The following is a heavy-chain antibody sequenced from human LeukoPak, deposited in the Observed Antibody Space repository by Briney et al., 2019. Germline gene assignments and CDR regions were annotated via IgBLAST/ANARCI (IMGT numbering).Heavy chain of an antibody. CDR3: ARDSSGWYSGGYYYYGMDV. Sequence: SETLSLTCTVSGGSISSYYWSWIRQPPGKGLEWIGYIYYSGSTNYNPSLKSRVTISVDTSKNQFSLKLSSVTAADTAVYYCARDSSGWYSGGYYYYGMDVWGQGTTVTVS. D-gene: IGHD6-19*01. V-gene: IGHV4-59*01. CDR1: GGSISSYY. CDR2: IYYSGST. J-gene: IGHJ6*02.